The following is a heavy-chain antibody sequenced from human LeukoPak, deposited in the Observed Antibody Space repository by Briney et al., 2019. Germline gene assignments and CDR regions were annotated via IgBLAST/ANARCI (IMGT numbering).Heavy chain of an antibody. V-gene: IGHV3-20*04. CDR1: GFTFDDYG. CDR2: INWNGGST. Sequence: GGSLRLSCAASGFTFDDYGMSWVRQAAGKGLEWVSGINWNGGSTGYADSVKGRFTISRDNAKNSLYLQMNSLRAEDTALYYCAREAISRVVVAAMYAFDIWGQGTMVTVSS. J-gene: IGHJ3*02. D-gene: IGHD2-15*01. CDR3: AREAISRVVVAAMYAFDI.